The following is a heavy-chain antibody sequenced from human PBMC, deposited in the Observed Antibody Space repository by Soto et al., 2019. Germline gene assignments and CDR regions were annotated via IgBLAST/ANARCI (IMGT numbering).Heavy chain of an antibody. CDR3: AIVGAVPYNNWVDP. Sequence: EVQLVESGGGLVQPGGSLRLSCAVSGFTFSTYSMNWVRQAPGQGLEWVSYISSSSSTIYYADSVKGRFTISRDNAKNSLYLQMNSLRDEDTALYYCAIVGAVPYNNWVDPWGQGTLVTVSS. J-gene: IGHJ5*02. CDR1: GFTFSTYS. V-gene: IGHV3-48*02. D-gene: IGHD1-26*01. CDR2: ISSSSSTI.